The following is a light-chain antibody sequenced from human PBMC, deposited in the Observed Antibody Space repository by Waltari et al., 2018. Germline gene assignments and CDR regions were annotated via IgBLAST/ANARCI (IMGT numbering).Light chain of an antibody. CDR1: QSVDFN. Sequence: EIILTPSADPLSVPPGHRLTLSCRASQSVDFNLAWYQQKPGQAPRLLIYGASTRATGIPARFSATGSGTEFTLTVSSVQSEDFAVYFCHQYNKLPRTYGRGTKVEI. CDR3: HQYNKLPRT. CDR2: GAS. J-gene: IGKJ4*02. V-gene: IGKV3-15*01.